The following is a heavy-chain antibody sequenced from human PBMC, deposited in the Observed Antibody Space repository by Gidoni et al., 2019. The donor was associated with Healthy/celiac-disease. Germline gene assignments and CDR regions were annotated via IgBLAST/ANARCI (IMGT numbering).Heavy chain of an antibody. CDR1: GFTFSSYG. Sequence: QVQLVESGGGVVQPGRSLRLSCAASGFTFSSYGMHWVRQAPGKGLEWVAVIWYDGSNKYYADSVKGRFTISRDNSKNTLYLQMNSLRAEDTAVYYCARGAGYKAKVDYWGQGTLVTVSS. V-gene: IGHV3-33*01. CDR3: ARGAGYKAKVDY. D-gene: IGHD1-20*01. CDR2: IWYDGSNK. J-gene: IGHJ4*02.